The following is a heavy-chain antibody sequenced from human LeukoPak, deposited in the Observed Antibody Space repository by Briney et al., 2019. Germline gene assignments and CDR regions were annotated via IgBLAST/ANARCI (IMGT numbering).Heavy chain of an antibody. J-gene: IGHJ6*02. V-gene: IGHV4-34*01. CDR2: INHSGST. CDR1: GGSFSGYY. D-gene: IGHD3-3*01. CDR3: ARAPFTIFGVVISDYYYYGMDV. Sequence: SETLSLTCAVYGGSFSGYYWSWIRQPPGKGLEWIGEINHSGSTNYNPSLKSRVTISVDTSRNQFSLKLSSVTAADTAVYYCARAPFTIFGVVISDYYYYGMDVWGQGTTVTVSS.